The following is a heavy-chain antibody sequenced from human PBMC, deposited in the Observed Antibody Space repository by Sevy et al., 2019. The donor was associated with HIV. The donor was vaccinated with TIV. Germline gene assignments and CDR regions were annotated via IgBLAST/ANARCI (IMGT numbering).Heavy chain of an antibody. CDR2: IKQDAGQK. J-gene: IGHJ4*02. D-gene: IGHD1-7*01. CDR3: ARDDGNYYFHY. V-gene: IGHV3-7*01. CDR1: GFTFSKYW. Sequence: AGSLRLSCAASGFTFSKYWMGWVRRAPGKGLEWVANIKQDAGQKYYVDSVKGRFTISRDNAKNSLYLQMNSLRAEDTAVYFCARDDGNYYFHYWGQGTLVTVSS.